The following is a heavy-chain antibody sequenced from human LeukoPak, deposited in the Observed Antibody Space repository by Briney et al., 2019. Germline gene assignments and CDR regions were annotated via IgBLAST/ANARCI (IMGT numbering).Heavy chain of an antibody. V-gene: IGHV1-18*01. CDR1: GYTFTSYG. CDR2: ISAYNGNT. D-gene: IGHD6-13*01. CDR3: ARDRIAAAEGPTDAFDI. J-gene: IGHJ3*02. Sequence: ASVNVSCKASGYTFTSYGISWVRQAPGQGLEWMGWISAYNGNTNYAQKLQGRVTMTTDTSTSTAYMELRSLRSDDTAVYYCARDRIAAAEGPTDAFDIWGQGTMVTVSS.